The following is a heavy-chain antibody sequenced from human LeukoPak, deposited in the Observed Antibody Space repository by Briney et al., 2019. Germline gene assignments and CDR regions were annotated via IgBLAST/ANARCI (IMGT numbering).Heavy chain of an antibody. CDR3: ARAKDSSPLDY. D-gene: IGHD6-13*01. J-gene: IGHJ4*02. CDR2: IWYDGSNK. V-gene: IGHV3-33*01. CDR1: GFTFSRYG. Sequence: PGGSLRLSCAASGFTFSRYGMHWVRQAPGKGLEWVAVIWYDGSNKYYADSVKGRFTISRDNSKNTLYLQMNSLRAEDTAVYYCARAKDSSPLDYWGQGTLVTVSS.